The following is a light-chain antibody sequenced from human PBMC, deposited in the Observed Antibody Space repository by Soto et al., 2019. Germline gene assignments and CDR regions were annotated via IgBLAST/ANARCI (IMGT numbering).Light chain of an antibody. V-gene: IGLV2-14*03. CDR3: SSYTTSNTRQIV. CDR2: DVS. J-gene: IGLJ1*01. Sequence: QSALTQPASVSGSPGQSITISCAGTSSDVGGYTYVSWYQHHPGKAPKLMIYDVSNRPSGVSNPFSGSKSGNTASLTISGLQPEDEADYYCSSYTTSNTRQIVFGTGTKVTVL. CDR1: SSDVGGYTY.